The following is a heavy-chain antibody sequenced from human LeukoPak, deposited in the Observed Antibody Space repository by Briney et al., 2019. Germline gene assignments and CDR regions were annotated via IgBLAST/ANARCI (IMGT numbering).Heavy chain of an antibody. CDR1: GFTFSSYW. CDR3: ARVDGSGTLDY. Sequence: GGSLRLSCAASGFTFSSYWMSWVRQAPGKGLEWVANIKQDGSEKYYVDSVKGRFTISRDNAKNSLYPHMNRLRAEDTAVYYFARVDGSGTLDYWGQGTLVTVSS. CDR2: IKQDGSEK. V-gene: IGHV3-7*04. J-gene: IGHJ4*02. D-gene: IGHD3-10*01.